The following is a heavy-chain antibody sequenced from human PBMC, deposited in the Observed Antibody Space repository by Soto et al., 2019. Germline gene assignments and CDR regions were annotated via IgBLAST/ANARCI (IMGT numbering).Heavy chain of an antibody. CDR2: IYHSGST. CDR3: ARRFGAMVRADWFDP. V-gene: IGHV4-4*02. J-gene: IGHJ5*02. Sequence: SETLSLTCAVSGGSISSSNWWSWVRQPPGKGPEWIGEIYHSGSTNYNPSLKSRVTISVDKSKNQFSLKLSSVTAADTAVHYCARRFGAMVRADWFDPWGQGTLVTVSS. D-gene: IGHD5-18*01. CDR1: GGSISSSNW.